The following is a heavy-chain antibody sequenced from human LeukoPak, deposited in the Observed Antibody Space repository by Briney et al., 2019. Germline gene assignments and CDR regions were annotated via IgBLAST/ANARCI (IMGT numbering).Heavy chain of an antibody. CDR3: ARTYYGSGSYRVDY. J-gene: IGHJ4*02. V-gene: IGHV7-4-1*02. Sequence: ASEKVSCKASGYTFTTYAMNWVRQAPGQGLEWMGWINTNTGNPTYAQGFTGQFVFSLDTSVSTAYLQISSLKAEDTAVYYCARTYYGSGSYRVDYWGQGTLVTVSS. CDR1: GYTFTTYA. D-gene: IGHD3-10*01. CDR2: INTNTGNP.